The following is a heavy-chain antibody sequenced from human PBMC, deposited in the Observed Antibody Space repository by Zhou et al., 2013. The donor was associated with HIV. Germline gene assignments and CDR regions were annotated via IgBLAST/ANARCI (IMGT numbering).Heavy chain of an antibody. J-gene: IGHJ4*02. CDR2: IIPILGIP. CDR3: ARARGSSGYDPFDY. D-gene: IGHD5-12*01. CDR1: GDTFSSYA. V-gene: IGHV1-69*04. Sequence: QVQLVQSGAEVKKPGSSVKVSCKASGDTFSSYAISWVRQAPGQGLEWMGRIIPILGIPNYAQKFQGRVTITADKSTSTAYMELSSLTSEDTAVYYCARARGSSGYDPFDYWGQGALVTVSS.